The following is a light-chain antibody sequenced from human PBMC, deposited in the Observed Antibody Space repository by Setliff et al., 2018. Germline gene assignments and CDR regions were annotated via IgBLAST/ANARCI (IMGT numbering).Light chain of an antibody. V-gene: IGLV2-14*01. Sequence: QSALTQPASVSGSPGQSITISCTGTSSDIGGYNSVSWYQQHPGKAPKLMIYDVDNRSSGVSNRFSGSKSGSTASLTISGLQADDEADYYCSSYTSTSTPVFGGGTKVTVL. CDR1: SSDIGGYNS. CDR3: SSYTSTSTPV. J-gene: IGLJ2*01. CDR2: DVD.